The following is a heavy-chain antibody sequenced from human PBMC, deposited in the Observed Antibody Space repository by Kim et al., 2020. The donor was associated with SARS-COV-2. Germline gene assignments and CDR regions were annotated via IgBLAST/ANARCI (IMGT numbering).Heavy chain of an antibody. Sequence: ASVKVSCKVSGYTLTELSMHWVRQAPGKGLEWMGGFDPEDGETIYAQKFQGRVTMTEDTSTDTAYMELSSLRSEDTAVYYCATFHPRVAAAGPASHYGMDVWGQGTTVTVSS. CDR3: ATFHPRVAAAGPASHYGMDV. CDR1: GYTLTELS. J-gene: IGHJ6*02. D-gene: IGHD6-13*01. CDR2: FDPEDGET. V-gene: IGHV1-24*01.